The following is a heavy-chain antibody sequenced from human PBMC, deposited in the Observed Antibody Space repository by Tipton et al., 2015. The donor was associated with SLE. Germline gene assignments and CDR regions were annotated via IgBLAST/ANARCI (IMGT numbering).Heavy chain of an antibody. V-gene: IGHV3-30-3*01. Sequence: SLRLSCAASGFTFSSYAMHWVRQAPGKGLEWVAVISYDGSNKHYADSVKGRFTTSRDNSKNTLYLQVNSLRAEDTAVYYCARDGPAAKGDYFDYWGQGTLVTVSS. D-gene: IGHD2-2*01. CDR3: ARDGPAAKGDYFDY. CDR1: GFTFSSYA. J-gene: IGHJ4*02. CDR2: ISYDGSNK.